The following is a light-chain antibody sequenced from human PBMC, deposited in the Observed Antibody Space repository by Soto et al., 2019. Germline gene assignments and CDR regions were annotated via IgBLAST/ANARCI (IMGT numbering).Light chain of an antibody. CDR3: QSYDSSLSAPV. Sequence: QAVVTQPPSVSGAPGQRVTISCTGSSSNIGAGYDVHWYQQLPGTAPKLLIYGNSNRPSGVPDRFSGSKSGTSASLAITGLQAEDEPDYYCQSYDSSLSAPVFGTGTKLTVL. CDR1: SSNIGAGYD. J-gene: IGLJ1*01. CDR2: GNS. V-gene: IGLV1-40*01.